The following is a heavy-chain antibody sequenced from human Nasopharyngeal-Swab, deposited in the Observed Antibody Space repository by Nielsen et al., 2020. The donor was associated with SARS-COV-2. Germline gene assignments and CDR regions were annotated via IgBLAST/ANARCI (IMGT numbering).Heavy chain of an antibody. J-gene: IGHJ4*02. Sequence: GESLKISCAASGFTFSSYSINWVRQAPGKGLEWVSSISSTGSYIYYADSVKGRFTISRDNAKNSLYLQMNSLTADDTAVYYCAKHSPHSPPGDRVFDYWGQGTLVTVSS. CDR3: AKHSPHSPPGDRVFDY. D-gene: IGHD7-27*01. CDR1: GFTFSSYS. CDR2: ISSTGSYI. V-gene: IGHV3-21*04.